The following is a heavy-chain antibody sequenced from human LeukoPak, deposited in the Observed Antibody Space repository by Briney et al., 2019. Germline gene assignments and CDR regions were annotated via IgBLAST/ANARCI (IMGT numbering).Heavy chain of an antibody. J-gene: IGHJ6*03. D-gene: IGHD5-12*01. CDR3: AKDTTGGYDEYYYYYLDV. V-gene: IGHV3-11*04. Sequence: GGSLRLSCAASGFTFSDYYMSWIRQAPGKGLEWVSYISSSGSTIYYADSVKGRFTISRDNAKNSLYLQMNSLRAEDTAVYYCAKDTTGGYDEYYYYYLDVWGKGTTVAVSS. CDR1: GFTFSDYY. CDR2: ISSSGSTI.